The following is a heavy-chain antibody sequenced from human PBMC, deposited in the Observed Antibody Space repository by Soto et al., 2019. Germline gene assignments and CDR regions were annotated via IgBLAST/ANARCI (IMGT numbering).Heavy chain of an antibody. V-gene: IGHV1-46*01. D-gene: IGHD6-13*01. J-gene: IGHJ4*02. CDR3: ASFLLYSSSWYYFVY. Sequence: ASVKVSCKASGYTFTSYYMHWVRQAPGQGLEWMGIINPSGGSTSYAQKFQGRVTMTRDTSTSTVYMELSSLRSEDTAVYYCASFLLYSSSWYYFVYWCQGILVNVAS. CDR1: GYTFTSYY. CDR2: INPSGGST.